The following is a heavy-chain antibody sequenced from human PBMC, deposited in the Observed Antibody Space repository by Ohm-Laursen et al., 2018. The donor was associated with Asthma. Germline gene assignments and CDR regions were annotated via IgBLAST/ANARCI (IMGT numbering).Heavy chain of an antibody. Sequence: SLRLSCTASGFTFSNAWMNWVRQTPGKGLEWVGRIMSKTHGEATAYAAPVKGRFTISRDDSKSTVYLQMNSLKTEDTAVYYCTTEVDYTGSGSVAFWGQRNLGTVSS. V-gene: IGHV3-15*01. CDR3: TTEVDYTGSGSVAF. CDR2: IMSKTHGEAT. D-gene: IGHD3-10*01. J-gene: IGHJ4*02. CDR1: GFTFSNAW.